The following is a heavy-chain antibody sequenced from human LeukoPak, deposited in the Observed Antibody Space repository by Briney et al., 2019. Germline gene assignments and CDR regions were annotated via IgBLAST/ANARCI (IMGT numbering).Heavy chain of an antibody. CDR1: GYTFTSYD. D-gene: IGHD3-3*01. CDR3: ARGPHIRTYDRDNWFDP. Sequence: ASVKVSCKASGYTFTSYDIYWVRQATGQGLEWMGWMNPNSGNTGYAQKFQGRVTMTRDMSTNTIYMELSSLRSEDTAVYYCARGPHIRTYDRDNWFDPWGQGTLVTVSS. V-gene: IGHV1-8*01. CDR2: MNPNSGNT. J-gene: IGHJ5*02.